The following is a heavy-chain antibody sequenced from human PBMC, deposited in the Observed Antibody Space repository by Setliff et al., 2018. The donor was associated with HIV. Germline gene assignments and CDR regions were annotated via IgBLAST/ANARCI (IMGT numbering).Heavy chain of an antibody. CDR1: GFSVSSNY. V-gene: IGHV3-53*04. CDR2: IYAAGST. J-gene: IGHJ4*01. D-gene: IGHD3-22*01. CDR3: ASGEPYYYDSTGYIGNYFDY. Sequence: GGSLRLSCAASGFSVSSNYMSWVRQAPGKGLEWVSVIYAAGSTYYADSVKGRFTISRHNSKNTLYLQLNSLRAEDTAVYYCASGEPYYYDSTGYIGNYFDYWGQGTMVTVSS.